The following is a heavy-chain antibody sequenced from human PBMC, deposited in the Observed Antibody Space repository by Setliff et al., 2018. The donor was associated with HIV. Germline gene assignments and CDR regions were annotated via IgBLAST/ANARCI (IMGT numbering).Heavy chain of an antibody. Sequence: PSETLSLTCTLSGGSFGDYHWSWIRQPAGRGLEWIGRIFRSGTTDYKFSLKSRVTISIDTSRNQFSLRLTSVTAEDTAVYYCARDRHYSGLGRYGPWGPGTLVTVSS. CDR1: GGSFGDYH. CDR3: ARDRHYSGLGRYGP. D-gene: IGHD3-10*01. V-gene: IGHV4-4*07. J-gene: IGHJ5*02. CDR2: IFRSGTT.